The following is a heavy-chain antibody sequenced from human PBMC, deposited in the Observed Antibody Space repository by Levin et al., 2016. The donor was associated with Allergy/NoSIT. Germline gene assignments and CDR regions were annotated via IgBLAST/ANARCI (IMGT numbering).Heavy chain of an antibody. CDR1: GFTFSGYW. V-gene: IGHV3-74*01. CDR2: INGDESST. CDR3: ARPITRADAGNAFDI. D-gene: IGHD3-10*01. J-gene: IGHJ3*02. Sequence: GESLKISCAASGFTFSGYWMHWVRQAPGKGLVWISRINGDESSTNYADSVKGRFSISRDNAKNTLYLQMNSLRAEDTAVYYCARPITRADAGNAFDIWGQGTMVTVSS.